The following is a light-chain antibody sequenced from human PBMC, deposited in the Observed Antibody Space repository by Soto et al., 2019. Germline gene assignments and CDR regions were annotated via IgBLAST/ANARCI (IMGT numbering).Light chain of an antibody. Sequence: LTQPPSASGSPGQPVAISCTGTSSDVGGYNYVSWYQQHPGKAPKLMIYEVNKRPSGVPDRFSGSKSGNTASLTVSGLQAEDEADYYCSSYAGSSNVFGTGTKVTVL. V-gene: IGLV2-8*01. CDR2: EVN. J-gene: IGLJ1*01. CDR1: SSDVGGYNY. CDR3: SSYAGSSNV.